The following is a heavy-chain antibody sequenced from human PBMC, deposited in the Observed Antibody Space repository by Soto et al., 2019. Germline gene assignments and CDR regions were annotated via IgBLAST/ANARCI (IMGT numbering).Heavy chain of an antibody. D-gene: IGHD2-2*01. CDR1: GFTFDDYT. J-gene: IGHJ6*02. CDR2: ISWDGGST. CDR3: AKAGGSTSLYYYYGMDV. Sequence: EVQLVESGGVVVQPGGSLRLSCAASGFTFDDYTMHWVRQAPGKGLEWVSLISWDGGSTYYADSVKGRFTISRDNSTNSLYLQMNSLRTEDTALYYCAKAGGSTSLYYYYGMDVWGQGTTVTVSS. V-gene: IGHV3-43*01.